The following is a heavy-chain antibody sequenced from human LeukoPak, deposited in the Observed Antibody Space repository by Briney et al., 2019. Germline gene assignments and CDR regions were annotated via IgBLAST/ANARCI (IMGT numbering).Heavy chain of an antibody. CDR1: GGSFSGYY. Sequence: PSETLSLTCAVYGGSFSGYYWSWIRQPPGKGLEWIGEINHSGSTNYNPSLKSRVTISVDTSKNQFSLKLSSVTAADTAVYYCARFAPHKTGYSRNGARRWYYYMDVWGKGTTVTVSS. J-gene: IGHJ6*03. CDR2: INHSGST. V-gene: IGHV4-34*01. CDR3: ARFAPHKTGYSRNGARRWYYYMDV. D-gene: IGHD1-14*01.